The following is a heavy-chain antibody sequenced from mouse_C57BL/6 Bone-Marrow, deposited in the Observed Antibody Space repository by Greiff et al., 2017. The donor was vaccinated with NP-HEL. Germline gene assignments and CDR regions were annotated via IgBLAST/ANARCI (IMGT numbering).Heavy chain of an antibody. V-gene: IGHV1-54*01. J-gene: IGHJ2*01. Sequence: VQLQQSGAELVRPGTSVKVSCKASGYAFTNYLIEWVKQRPGQGLEWIGEINPGSGGTNYNEKFKGKATLTADKSSSTAYMQLSSLTSEDSAVYFCAAYSNYGYFDYWGQGTTLTVSS. CDR1: GYAFTNYL. D-gene: IGHD2-5*01. CDR2: INPGSGGT. CDR3: AAYSNYGYFDY.